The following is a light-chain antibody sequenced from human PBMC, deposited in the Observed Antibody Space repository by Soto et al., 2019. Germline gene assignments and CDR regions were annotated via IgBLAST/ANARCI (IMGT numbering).Light chain of an antibody. Sequence: EIVLTQSPGTLSLSPGERATLSCRASQTISGTYLAWYQQKPGQAPRLLIYSSSSRAAGVSDRFSGRGSGTDCSLTISRLEPEDVAMYYCQQYGRSPTWTFGQGTKVDMK. CDR2: SSS. CDR3: QQYGRSPTWT. CDR1: QTISGTY. J-gene: IGKJ1*01. V-gene: IGKV3-20*01.